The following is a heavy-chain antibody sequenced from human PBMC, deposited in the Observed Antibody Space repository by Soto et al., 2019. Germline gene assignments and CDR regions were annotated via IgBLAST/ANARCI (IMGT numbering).Heavy chain of an antibody. CDR2: IYPGDSDT. V-gene: IGHV5-51*01. CDR3: ARGWQQLPNWFDP. CDR1: GYSFTSYC. Sequence: PGESLKISCKGSGYSFTSYCIGWVLQMPGKGLEWMGIIYPGDSDTRYSPSFQGQVTISADKSISTAYLQWSSLKASDTAVYYCARGWQQLPNWFDPWGQGTLVTVSS. J-gene: IGHJ5*02. D-gene: IGHD6-13*01.